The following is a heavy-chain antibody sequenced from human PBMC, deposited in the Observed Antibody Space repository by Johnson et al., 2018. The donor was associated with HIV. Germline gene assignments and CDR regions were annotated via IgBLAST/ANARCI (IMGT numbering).Heavy chain of an antibody. CDR3: ARAESYEGRIGDFAFDV. D-gene: IGHD3-10*01. CDR2: IRWDGAVT. V-gene: IGHV3-43D*03. CDR1: GFKFDDCA. Sequence: VQLVESGGVVVQPGGSLRLSCAASGFKFDDCAMHWVRQAPGNGLEWVSLIRWDGAVTHYVDSVKGRFTISRDNSRNSLYLKMKSLRTEDTALYYCARAESYEGRIGDFAFDVWGRGTMVTVSS. J-gene: IGHJ3*01.